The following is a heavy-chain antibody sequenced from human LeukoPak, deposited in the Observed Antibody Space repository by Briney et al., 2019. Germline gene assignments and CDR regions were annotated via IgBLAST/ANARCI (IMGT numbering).Heavy chain of an antibody. V-gene: IGHV4-39*02. Sequence: SDPLTLTCTVSGGPISSRSYYWGWIRQPPGKGLQWLGWIYYSRSTYSTPFLMSRVIISVDTSKDQFSLKLSSVTAADTAVYYCARDDPPTYIWNYGYYYYGMDVWGQGTTVTVSS. CDR3: ARDDPPTYIWNYGYYYYGMDV. CDR1: GGPISSRSYY. J-gene: IGHJ6*02. CDR2: IYYSRST. D-gene: IGHD1-7*01.